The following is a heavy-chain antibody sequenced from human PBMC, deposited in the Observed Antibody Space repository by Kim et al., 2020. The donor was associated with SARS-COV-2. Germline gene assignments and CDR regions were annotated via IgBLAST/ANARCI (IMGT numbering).Heavy chain of an antibody. CDR1: GFTFSDYY. V-gene: IGHV3-11*01. Sequence: GGSLRLSCAASGFTFSDYYMSWIRQAPGKGLEWVSYISSSGSTIYYADSVKGRFTISRDNAKNSLYLQMNSLRAEDTAVYYCARRMVGGRYYDSSGYPYWYFDLWGRGTLVTVSS. J-gene: IGHJ2*01. CDR2: ISSSGSTI. CDR3: ARRMVGGRYYDSSGYPYWYFDL. D-gene: IGHD3-22*01.